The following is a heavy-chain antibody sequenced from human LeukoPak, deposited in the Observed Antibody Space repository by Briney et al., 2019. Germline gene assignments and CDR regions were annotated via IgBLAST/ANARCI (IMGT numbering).Heavy chain of an antibody. D-gene: IGHD3-22*01. CDR1: GFTFGDYA. Sequence: GGSLRLSCTASGFTFGDYAMSWVRQAPGKGLEWVSAISGSGGSTYYADSVKGRFTISRDNSKNTLYLQMNSLRAEDTAVYYCAKSQWEYYYDRSGQQFDYWGQGTLVTVSS. CDR3: AKSQWEYYYDRSGQQFDY. V-gene: IGHV3-23*01. J-gene: IGHJ4*02. CDR2: ISGSGGST.